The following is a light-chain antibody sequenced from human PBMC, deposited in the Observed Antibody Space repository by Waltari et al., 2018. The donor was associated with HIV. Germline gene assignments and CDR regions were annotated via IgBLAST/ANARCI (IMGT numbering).Light chain of an antibody. J-gene: IGLJ1*01. CDR3: SSYTTSSTYV. V-gene: IGLV2-14*03. CDR1: SSDVGAYDY. CDR2: DVN. Sequence: QSVLTQPASVSGSPGQSITISCTGTSSDVGAYDYVSWYQQHPGKAPKLMIYDVNNRPSGVSHRFSGSKSATTASLTISGLQAEDEADYYCSSYTTSSTYVVGTGTKVTVL.